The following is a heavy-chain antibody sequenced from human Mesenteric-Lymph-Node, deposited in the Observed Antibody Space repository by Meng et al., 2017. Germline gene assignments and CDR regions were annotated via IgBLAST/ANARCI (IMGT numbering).Heavy chain of an antibody. V-gene: IGHV4-39*07. Sequence: SETLSLTCTVSGGSISSSSYYWGWIRQPPGKGLEWIGSIYYSGSTYYNPSLKSRVTISVDTSKNQFSLKLSSVTAADTAVYYCAREYREPDYDILTGYYALDYWGQGTLVTVSS. CDR3: AREYREPDYDILTGYYALDY. J-gene: IGHJ4*02. D-gene: IGHD3-9*01. CDR1: GGSISSSSYY. CDR2: IYYSGST.